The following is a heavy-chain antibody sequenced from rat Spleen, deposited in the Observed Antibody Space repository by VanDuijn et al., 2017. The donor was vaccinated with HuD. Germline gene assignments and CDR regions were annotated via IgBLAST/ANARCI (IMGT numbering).Heavy chain of an antibody. CDR2: ISSGGGGT. V-gene: IGHV5-29*01. D-gene: IGHD4-4*01. CDR1: GFTFSDYG. CDR3: TRHDYSGVITNWFAY. J-gene: IGHJ2*01. Sequence: EVQLVESGGGLVQPGRSLKLSCAASGFTFSDYGLAWVRQAPTKGLEWVATISSGGGGTYYRDSVRGRFTLSSNNAESTLYLQMDSLRSEDTATYYCTRHDYSGVITNWFAYWGQGVMVTVSS.